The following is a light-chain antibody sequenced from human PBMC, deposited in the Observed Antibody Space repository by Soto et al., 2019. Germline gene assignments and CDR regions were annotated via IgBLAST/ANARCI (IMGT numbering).Light chain of an antibody. Sequence: QSALTQPASVSGSPGQSITISCTGTSSDVGLYNLVSWYQQHPGKAPKLMIYEGSKRPSGVSNRFSGSKSGNTASLTISGLQAEDEADYYCCSYARSTTVVFGGGTKLTVL. J-gene: IGLJ3*02. V-gene: IGLV2-23*01. CDR1: SSDVGLYNL. CDR2: EGS. CDR3: CSYARSTTVV.